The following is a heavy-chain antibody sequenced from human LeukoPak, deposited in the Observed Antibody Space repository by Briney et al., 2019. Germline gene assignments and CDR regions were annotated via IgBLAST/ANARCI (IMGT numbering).Heavy chain of an antibody. J-gene: IGHJ4*02. D-gene: IGHD6-6*01. CDR1: GYTFTGFY. Sequence: ASVKASCKASGYTFTGFYMHWVRQAPGQGFEWMGWINPNTGGTNYAQKFQGRVTMTRDTPISTAYMELSGLTSDDTAIYYCASYPRYSSSPPFDYWGQGTLVTVSS. CDR3: ASYPRYSSSPPFDY. CDR2: INPNTGGT. V-gene: IGHV1-2*02.